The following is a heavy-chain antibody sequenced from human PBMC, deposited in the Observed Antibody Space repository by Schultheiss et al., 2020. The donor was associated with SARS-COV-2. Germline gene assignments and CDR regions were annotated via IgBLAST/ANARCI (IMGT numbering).Heavy chain of an antibody. Sequence: GESLKISCAASGFTFSSYGMHWVRQAPGKGLEWVAVISYDGSNKYYADSVKGRFTISRDNSKNTLYLQMNSLRAEDTAVYYCARAWDDSSGRVDAFDIWGQGTMVTVSS. CDR1: GFTFSSYG. CDR2: ISYDGSNK. CDR3: ARAWDDSSGRVDAFDI. D-gene: IGHD3-22*01. J-gene: IGHJ3*02. V-gene: IGHV3-30*12.